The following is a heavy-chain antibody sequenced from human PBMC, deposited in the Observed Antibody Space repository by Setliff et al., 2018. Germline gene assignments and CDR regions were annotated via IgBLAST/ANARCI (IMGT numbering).Heavy chain of an antibody. J-gene: IGHJ6*02. CDR2: ISYDGGKT. Sequence: GGSLRLSCTASGFTFSTYSMHWVRQAPGRGLEWVAVISYDGGKTYHADSVKGRFTISRDDSKNTLYLQMNSLKTEDTAVYYCITLSTIPLGVWGQGTTVTVSS. V-gene: IGHV3-30-3*01. D-gene: IGHD2-2*01. CDR1: GFTFSTYS. CDR3: ITLSTIPLGV.